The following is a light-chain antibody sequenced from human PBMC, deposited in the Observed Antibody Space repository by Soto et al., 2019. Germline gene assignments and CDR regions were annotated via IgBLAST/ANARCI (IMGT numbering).Light chain of an antibody. J-gene: IGKJ1*01. CDR3: QKYNSASWT. CDR2: AAS. V-gene: IGKV1-27*01. Sequence: DIQMTQSPSSLSASVGDRVTITCRASQGISNYLAWYQQKPGKVPKLLIYAASTLQSGVPSRFSGSGSGTDFTPIISSLQHEDVVTYYCQKYNSASWTFGQGTKVEIK. CDR1: QGISNY.